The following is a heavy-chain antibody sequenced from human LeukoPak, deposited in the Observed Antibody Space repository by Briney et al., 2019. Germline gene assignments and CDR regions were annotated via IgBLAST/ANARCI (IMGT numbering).Heavy chain of an antibody. D-gene: IGHD3-10*01. CDR2: ISSSSTTI. CDR1: GFTFSTYS. CDR3: ARYNYYDSGSSIDY. J-gene: IGHJ4*02. Sequence: GGSLRLSCAASGFTFSTYSMNWVRQAPGRGLEWVAYISSSSTTIHHAASVKGRFTISRDNAKNSLYLQMNSLRAEDTAVCYCARYNYYDSGSSIDYWGQGTLVTVSS. V-gene: IGHV3-48*04.